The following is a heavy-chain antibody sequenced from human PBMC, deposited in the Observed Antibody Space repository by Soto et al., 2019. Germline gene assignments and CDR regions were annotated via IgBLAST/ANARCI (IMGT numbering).Heavy chain of an antibody. V-gene: IGHV1-3*01. Sequence: ASVKVSCKASGYTSTNYAVHWVRQAPGQGLQWIGWINVGNGNTKSSQKFQGRVTFSRDTSASTAYMEVSSLTSEDTAVYYCTSDNKGLADYWGQGTLVTVSS. CDR2: INVGNGNT. CDR1: GYTSTNYA. CDR3: TSDNKGLADY. J-gene: IGHJ4*02.